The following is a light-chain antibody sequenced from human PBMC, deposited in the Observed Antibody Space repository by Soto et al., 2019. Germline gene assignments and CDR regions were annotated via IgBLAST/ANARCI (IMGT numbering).Light chain of an antibody. CDR2: GAS. Sequence: EIVMTQSPATLSVSPGERATLSCRASQSVSSNLAWYQQKPGQAPRLLIYGASTRATGIPARFSGSGSKTEFTLTISSLQSEDFAVYYCQQYDNWPRTFGHGTKV. CDR3: QQYDNWPRT. CDR1: QSVSSN. J-gene: IGKJ1*01. V-gene: IGKV3D-15*01.